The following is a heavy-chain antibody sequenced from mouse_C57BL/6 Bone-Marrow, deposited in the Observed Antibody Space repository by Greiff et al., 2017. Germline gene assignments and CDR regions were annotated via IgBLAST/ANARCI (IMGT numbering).Heavy chain of an antibody. CDR2: IHPNSGST. D-gene: IGHD1-1*01. J-gene: IGHJ2*01. CDR3: ARRLTYYGSSYFGY. Sequence: QVQLQQPGAELVKPGASVKLSCKASGYTFTSYWMHWVKQRPGQGLEWIGMIHPNSGSTNYNEKFKSKATLTVDKSSSTAYMQLSSLTSEDSAVYYCARRLTYYGSSYFGYWGQGTTLTVSS. CDR1: GYTFTSYW. V-gene: IGHV1-64*01.